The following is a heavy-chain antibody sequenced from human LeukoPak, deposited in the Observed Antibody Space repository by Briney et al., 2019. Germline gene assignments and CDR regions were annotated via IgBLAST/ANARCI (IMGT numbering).Heavy chain of an antibody. CDR1: GYSFTSYW. D-gene: IGHD6-19*01. V-gene: IGHV5-51*01. J-gene: IGHJ5*02. CDR3: ARERSSGWSVGWFDP. Sequence: GESLKISCKGSGYSFTSYWIGWVRQMPGKGLEWMGIIYPGDSDTRYSPSFQGQVTISADKSISTAYLQWSSLKASDTAMYYCARERSSGWSVGWFDPWGQGTLVTVSS. CDR2: IYPGDSDT.